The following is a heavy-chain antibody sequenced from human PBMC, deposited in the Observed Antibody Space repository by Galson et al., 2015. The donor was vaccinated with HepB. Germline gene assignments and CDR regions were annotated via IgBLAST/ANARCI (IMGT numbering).Heavy chain of an antibody. CDR2: IDPSDSYT. D-gene: IGHD6-13*01. CDR1: GYSFTSYW. V-gene: IGHV5-10-1*01. CDR3: ARLVSFSSSWYDYYYGMDV. J-gene: IGHJ6*02. Sequence: QSGAEVKKPGESLRISCKGSGYSFTSYWISWVRQMPGKGLEWMGRIDPSDSYTNYSPSFQGHVTISADKSISTAYLQWSSLKASDTAMYYCARLVSFSSSWYDYYYGMDVWGQGTTVTVSS.